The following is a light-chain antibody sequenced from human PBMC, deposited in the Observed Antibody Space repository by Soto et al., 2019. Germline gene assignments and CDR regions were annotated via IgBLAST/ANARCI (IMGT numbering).Light chain of an antibody. Sequence: QSALTQPASVSGSPGQPITIYCSGTSSDIGGYNYVSWYQHHPGKAPKLIIYDVINRPSGVSNRFSGSKSANTASLTISGLQAEDEADYFCSSYTTGSTTVVFGGGTKVTVL. CDR1: SSDIGGYNY. V-gene: IGLV2-14*03. CDR2: DVI. CDR3: SSYTTGSTTVV. J-gene: IGLJ2*01.